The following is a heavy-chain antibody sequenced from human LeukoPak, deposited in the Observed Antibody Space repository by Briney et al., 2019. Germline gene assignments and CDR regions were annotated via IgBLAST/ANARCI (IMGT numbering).Heavy chain of an antibody. D-gene: IGHD2-2*01. CDR2: ISAYDGNT. CDR3: ARDTYLGAVPAAPFDY. Sequence: GASVKVSCKXSGYTFTSYGISWVRQAPGQGLEWMGWISAYDGNTNYAQKLQGRVTMTTDTSTSTAYMELRSLRSDDTAVYYCARDTYLGAVPAAPFDYWGQGTLVTVSS. CDR1: GYTFTSYG. V-gene: IGHV1-18*01. J-gene: IGHJ4*02.